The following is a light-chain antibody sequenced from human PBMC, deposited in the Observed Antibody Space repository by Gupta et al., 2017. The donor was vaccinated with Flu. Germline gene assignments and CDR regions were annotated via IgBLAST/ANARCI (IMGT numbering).Light chain of an antibody. CDR1: SSDVGSYNY. Sequence: SSDVGSYNYVSWYQQHPGKAPKLMIYKVSNRPSGVSVRFSGSKSDNTASLTISGLQTEDEADYYCSSYTSSSTWVFGGGTKVTVL. CDR2: KVS. CDR3: SSYTSSSTWV. J-gene: IGLJ3*02. V-gene: IGLV2-14*01.